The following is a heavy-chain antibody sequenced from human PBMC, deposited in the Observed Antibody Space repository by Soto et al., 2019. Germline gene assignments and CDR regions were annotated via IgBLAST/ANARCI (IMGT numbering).Heavy chain of an antibody. V-gene: IGHV4-39*01. CDR2: IYYSGST. CDR1: GVSISSSSDY. CDR3: ARPRNYYYYYMDV. Sequence: QLQLQESGPGLVKPSETLSLTCTVSGVSISSSSDYWGWIRQPPGKGLEWIGSIYYSGSTYYNPSLKSRVTISVDTSKNQFSLKLSSVTAADTAVYYCARPRNYYYYYMDVWGKGTTVTDSS. J-gene: IGHJ6*03.